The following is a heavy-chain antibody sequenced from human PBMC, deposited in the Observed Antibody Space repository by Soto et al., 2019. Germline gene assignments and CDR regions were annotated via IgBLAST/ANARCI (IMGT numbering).Heavy chain of an antibody. V-gene: IGHV1-69*01. J-gene: IGHJ4*02. CDR1: RGTFSSFA. D-gene: IGHD7-27*01. Sequence: QVQLVQSAAELKKPGSSVKVSCKASRGTFSSFAVSWVRQAPGQGLEWMGGIVPMLRTTNYAPKFQGRVAISADASGTTVYMELRSLRSEDTATYYCSTERELGGLNWGQGSLVTVSS. CDR3: STERELGGLN. CDR2: IVPMLRTT.